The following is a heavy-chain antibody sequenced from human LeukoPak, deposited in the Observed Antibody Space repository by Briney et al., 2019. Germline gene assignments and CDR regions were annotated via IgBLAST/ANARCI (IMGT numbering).Heavy chain of an antibody. J-gene: IGHJ4*02. D-gene: IGHD6-19*01. Sequence: SETLSLTCAVYGGSFSGYYWSWIRQPPGKGLEWIGEINHSGSTNYDPSLKSRVTISVDTSKNQFSLKLSSVTAADTAVYYCARGPGWNSSGYDYWGQGILVTVSS. CDR1: GGSFSGYY. CDR2: INHSGST. CDR3: ARGPGWNSSGYDY. V-gene: IGHV4-34*01.